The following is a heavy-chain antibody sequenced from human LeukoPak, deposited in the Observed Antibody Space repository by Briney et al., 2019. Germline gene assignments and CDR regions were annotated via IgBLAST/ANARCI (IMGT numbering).Heavy chain of an antibody. D-gene: IGHD3-10*01. Sequence: GASLKICCKASGYSFTNYWIAFVRPLPGKRLEWVDIHYPGDSDSRYSPSFQGQVTISADKSNSTADLQWSSLKASDSAIYYCARQSRAGSGGYYYYMDVWAKGTTVTVS. V-gene: IGHV5-51*01. CDR1: GYSFTNYW. J-gene: IGHJ6*03. CDR2: HYPGDSDS. CDR3: ARQSRAGSGGYYYYMDV.